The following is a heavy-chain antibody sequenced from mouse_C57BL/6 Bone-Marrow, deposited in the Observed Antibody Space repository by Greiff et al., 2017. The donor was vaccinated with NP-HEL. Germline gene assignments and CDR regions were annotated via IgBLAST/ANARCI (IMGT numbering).Heavy chain of an antibody. CDR2: FHPYNDDT. V-gene: IGHV1-47*01. CDR3: ARGYYGRAYYAMDY. J-gene: IGHJ4*01. D-gene: IGHD1-1*01. Sequence: QVQLKQSGAELVKPGASVKMSCKASGYTFTTYPLEWMKQNHGKSLEWIGNFHPYNDDTKYNEKFKGKATLTVEKSSSTVYLELSRLTSDDSAVYYCARGYYGRAYYAMDYWGQGTSVTVSS. CDR1: GYTFTTYP.